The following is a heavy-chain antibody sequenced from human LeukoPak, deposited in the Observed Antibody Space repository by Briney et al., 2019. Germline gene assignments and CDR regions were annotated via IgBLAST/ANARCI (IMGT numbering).Heavy chain of an antibody. CDR3: TRQYSSSYYSDY. J-gene: IGHJ4*02. V-gene: IGHV4-34*01. Sequence: SETLPLTCAVSGGSFSGFYWSWIRQPPGGGLEWIADINHSGTTNYNPSLKSRVTISVDTSKNQFSLNLKSMTAADTAVYYCTRQYSSSYYSDYWGQGTLVTVSS. CDR1: GGSFSGFY. D-gene: IGHD6-6*01. CDR2: INHSGTT.